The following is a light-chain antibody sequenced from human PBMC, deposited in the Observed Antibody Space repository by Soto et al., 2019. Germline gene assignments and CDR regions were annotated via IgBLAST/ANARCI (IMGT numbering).Light chain of an antibody. CDR3: QQYNSSST. CDR2: KAS. V-gene: IGKV1-5*03. J-gene: IGKJ4*01. Sequence: DIQMTQSPSTLSASVGDRVTITCRASQSISIWLAWYQQKPGKAPKLLIYKASSLESGVPSRFSGSGSGTEFTLTISSLQPDDFATYYCQQYNSSSTFGGGTKVEI. CDR1: QSISIW.